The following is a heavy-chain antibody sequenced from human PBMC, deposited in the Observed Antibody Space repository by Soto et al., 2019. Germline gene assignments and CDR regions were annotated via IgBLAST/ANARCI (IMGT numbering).Heavy chain of an antibody. CDR2: IYATGTT. V-gene: IGHV4-4*07. Sequence: SETLSLTCTVAGASISGFYWSWIRKSAGKGLEWIGRIYATGTTDYNPSLKSRVMMSVDTSKKQFSLKLRSVTAADTAVYYCVRDGTKTLRDWFDPWGQGISVTASS. D-gene: IGHD1-1*01. J-gene: IGHJ5*02. CDR3: VRDGTKTLRDWFDP. CDR1: GASISGFY.